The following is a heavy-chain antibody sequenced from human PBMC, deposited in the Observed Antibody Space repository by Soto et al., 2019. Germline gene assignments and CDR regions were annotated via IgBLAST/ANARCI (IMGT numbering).Heavy chain of an antibody. CDR2: IKSRTDGGTT. CDR3: TTDSYSSVTIIRLDY. CDR1: GFTFSYAW. V-gene: IGHV3-15*07. Sequence: EVQLVESGGGLVQPGGSLRLSCAASGFTFSYAWINWVRQAPGKGLEWVGRIKSRTDGGTTDFAAPVKGRFAISRDDAKNILFLQMNSLQIEDTAVYYCTTDSYSSVTIIRLDYWGRGALVTVSS. J-gene: IGHJ4*01. D-gene: IGHD4-4*01.